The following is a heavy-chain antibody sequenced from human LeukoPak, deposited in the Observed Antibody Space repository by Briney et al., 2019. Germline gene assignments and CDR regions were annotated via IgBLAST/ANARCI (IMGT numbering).Heavy chain of an antibody. V-gene: IGHV3-74*01. CDR1: GFTFSAYW. CDR3: ARESEAAGTYYLDH. CDR2: IHKGGHNT. D-gene: IGHD6-25*01. J-gene: IGHJ4*02. Sequence: GGSLRLSCAASGFTFSAYWMHWVRQAPGTGLMWVSRIHKGGHNTWYADSVTGRFTISRDNAKNTVYLQLNSLRVEDTAVYYCARESEAAGTYYLDHWGQGNLVTVSS.